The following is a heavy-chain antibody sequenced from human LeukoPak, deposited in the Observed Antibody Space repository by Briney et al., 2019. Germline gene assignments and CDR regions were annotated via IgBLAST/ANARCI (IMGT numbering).Heavy chain of an antibody. Sequence: PGGSLRLSCAASGFTFSSYAMHWVRQAPGKGLEWVAVISHDGSNKYYADSVKGRFTISRDNSKNTLYLQMNSLRAEDTAVYYCARDSSSSWYAVFDHWGQGTLVTVSS. J-gene: IGHJ4*02. CDR2: ISHDGSNK. CDR1: GFTFSSYA. D-gene: IGHD6-13*01. V-gene: IGHV3-30*04. CDR3: ARDSSSSWYAVFDH.